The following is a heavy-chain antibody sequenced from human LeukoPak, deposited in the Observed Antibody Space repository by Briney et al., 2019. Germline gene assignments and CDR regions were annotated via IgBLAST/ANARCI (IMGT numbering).Heavy chain of an antibody. CDR3: ARWTTTYLDY. CDR2: IIPIFGTA. J-gene: IGHJ4*02. D-gene: IGHD3/OR15-3a*01. CDR1: GGTFSSYA. V-gene: IGHV1-69*05. Sequence: SVKVSCKASGGTFSSYAISWVRQALGQGLEWMGGIIPIFGTANYAQKFQGRVTMTRDTSTSTVYMELSSLRSEDTAVYYCARWTTTYLDYRGQGTLVTVSS.